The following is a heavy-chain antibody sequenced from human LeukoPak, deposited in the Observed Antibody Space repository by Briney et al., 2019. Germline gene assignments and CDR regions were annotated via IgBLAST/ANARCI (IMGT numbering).Heavy chain of an antibody. V-gene: IGHV3-48*02. D-gene: IGHD4-17*01. CDR1: GLTFSSYS. CDR3: ARDEAATVFSLYGKDV. Sequence: GGSLRLSCAASGLTFSSYSMNWVRQAPGKGLEWASYISSSSSTIYYADSVKGRFTISRDNAKNSLYLQMNSLRDEDTAVYYCARDEAATVFSLYGKDVWGQGTTVTVSS. J-gene: IGHJ6*02. CDR2: ISSSSSTI.